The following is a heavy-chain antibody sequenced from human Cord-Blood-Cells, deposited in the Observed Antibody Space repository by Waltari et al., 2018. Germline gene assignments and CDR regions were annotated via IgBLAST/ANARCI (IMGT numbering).Heavy chain of an antibody. Sequence: QVQLLQSGAEVQNPGPSVQVSCTASGYPSTSYVMHLVRQAHAQRLEWMGWTNAGNDNTKYSQKFQGRVTINRDTSASTAYMELSSRRSEDTAVYYCARDQRYYGSGSYYYYYGMDVWGQGTTVTVSS. J-gene: IGHJ6*02. CDR3: ARDQRYYGSGSYYYYYGMDV. CDR1: GYPSTSYV. D-gene: IGHD3-10*01. V-gene: IGHV1-3*01. CDR2: TNAGNDNT.